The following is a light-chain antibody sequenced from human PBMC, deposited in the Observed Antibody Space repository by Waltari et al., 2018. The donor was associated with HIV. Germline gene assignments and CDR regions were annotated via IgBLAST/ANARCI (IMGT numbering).Light chain of an antibody. J-gene: IGKJ4*01. V-gene: IGKV1-33*01. CDR3: QQYERIPLT. CDR2: DAS. CDR1: QDIGDR. Sequence: DIQMTLSPSSLSASVGDRVTITCQASQDIGDRLNWYQQKPGKAPKLLIHDASNLQTGVPPRVSGSGSGTEFTFTISSLLPEDIATYSCQQYERIPLTFGGGTKVEI.